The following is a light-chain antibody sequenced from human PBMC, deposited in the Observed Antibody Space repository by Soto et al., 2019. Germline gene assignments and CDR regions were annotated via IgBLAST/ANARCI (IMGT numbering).Light chain of an antibody. J-gene: IGKJ5*01. Sequence: EIVLTQSPATLSLSPGERATISCRASQSVSSYLAWYQQKPSQAPRLLIYDASNRATGIPARFSGSGSGTDFTLTFSFLEPEDFAVYYCQQRSNWPPITFGQGTRLEIK. CDR3: QQRSNWPPIT. CDR2: DAS. V-gene: IGKV3-11*01. CDR1: QSVSSY.